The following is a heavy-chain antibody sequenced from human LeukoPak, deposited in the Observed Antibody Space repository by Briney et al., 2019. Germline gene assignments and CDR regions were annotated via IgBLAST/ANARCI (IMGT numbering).Heavy chain of an antibody. V-gene: IGHV4-61*01. CDR2: VYYSGRT. J-gene: IGHJ6*03. CDR1: GGSISSGSHY. CDR3: ARDHGGYYYYYYMDV. D-gene: IGHD4-23*01. Sequence: SSETLSLTCIVSGGSISSGSHYWSWIRQPPGKGLEWIGYVYYSGRTNYNPSLKSRVAISIDTSKNQFSLKLSSVTAADTAVYYCARDHGGYYYYYYMDVWGKGTTATVSS.